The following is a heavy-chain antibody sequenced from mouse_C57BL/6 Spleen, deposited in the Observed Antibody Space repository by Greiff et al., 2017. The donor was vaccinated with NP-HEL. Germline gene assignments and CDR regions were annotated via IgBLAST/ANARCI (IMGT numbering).Heavy chain of an antibody. J-gene: IGHJ2*01. CDR3: AREDYGNWYYFEY. CDR1: GYTFTSYT. CDR2: INPSSGYT. Sequence: VQLQQSGAELARPGASVKLSCKASGYTFTSYTMHWVKQRPGQGLEWIGYINPSSGYTKYNQKFKEKATLTAAKYSSTAYMQLSSLTSEDSAVYYCAREDYGNWYYFEYWGHGTTRTVAS. D-gene: IGHD2-1*01. V-gene: IGHV1-4*01.